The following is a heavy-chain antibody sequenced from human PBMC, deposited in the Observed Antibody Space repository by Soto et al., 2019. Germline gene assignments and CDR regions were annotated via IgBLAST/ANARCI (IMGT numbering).Heavy chain of an antibody. Sequence: HPGGSLRLSCAASGFTFRSYAMHWVRQAPGKGLEWVAVISYDENNRYYTDSVKGRFTISRDNSKNTLYPQVNSLRAEDTAVYYCARAMDTAMASKDNWFDPWGQGTLVTVSS. D-gene: IGHD5-18*01. J-gene: IGHJ5*02. V-gene: IGHV3-30-3*01. CDR3: ARAMDTAMASKDNWFDP. CDR2: ISYDENNR. CDR1: GFTFRSYA.